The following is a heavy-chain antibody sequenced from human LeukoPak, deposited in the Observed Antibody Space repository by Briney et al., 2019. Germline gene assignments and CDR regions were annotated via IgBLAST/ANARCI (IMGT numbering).Heavy chain of an antibody. D-gene: IGHD6-6*01. CDR1: GGSFSGYY. CDR3: ASSAGIAARRADY. V-gene: IGHV4-34*01. J-gene: IGHJ4*02. CDR2: INHSGST. Sequence: SETLSLTCAVYGGSFSGYYWSWIRQPPGKGLERIGEINHSGSTNYNPSLKSRVTISVDTSKNQFSLKLSSVTAADTAVYYCASSAGIAARRADYWGQGTLVTVSS.